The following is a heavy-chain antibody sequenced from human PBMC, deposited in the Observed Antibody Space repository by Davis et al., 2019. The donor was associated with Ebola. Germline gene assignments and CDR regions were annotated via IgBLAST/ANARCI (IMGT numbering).Heavy chain of an antibody. V-gene: IGHV4-34*01. D-gene: IGHD6-13*01. CDR3: ARGRVAAARSHWFDP. CDR2: INHSGST. J-gene: IGHJ5*02. CDR1: GGSVSPYY. Sequence: SETLSLTCTVSGGSVSPYYWSWIRQPPGKGLEWIGEINHSGSTNYNPSLKSRVTISVDTSKNQFSLKLSSVTAADTAVYYCARGRVAAARSHWFDPWGQGTLVTVSS.